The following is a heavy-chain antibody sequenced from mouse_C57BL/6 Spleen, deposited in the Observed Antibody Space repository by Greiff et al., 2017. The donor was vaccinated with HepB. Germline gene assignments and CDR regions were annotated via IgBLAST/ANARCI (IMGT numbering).Heavy chain of an antibody. CDR3: ARKKFYGYDGDYYAMDY. J-gene: IGHJ4*01. V-gene: IGHV1-39*01. CDR2: INPNYGTT. CDR1: GYSFTDYN. Sequence: EVKLMESGPELVKPGASVKISCKASGYSFTDYNMNWVKQSNGKSLEWIGVINPNYGTTSYNQKFKGKATLTVDQSSSTAYMQLNSLTSEDSAVYYCARKKFYGYDGDYYAMDYWGQGTSVTVSS. D-gene: IGHD2-2*01.